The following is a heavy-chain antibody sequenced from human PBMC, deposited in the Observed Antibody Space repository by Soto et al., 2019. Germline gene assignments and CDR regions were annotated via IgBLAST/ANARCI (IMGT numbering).Heavy chain of an antibody. J-gene: IGHJ3*02. V-gene: IGHV3-23*01. CDR1: GFICSSYD. CDR2: ILVGGST. CDR3: AKETATSGGAFDI. Sequence: GGSLRLSCAASGFICSSYDMSWVRQAPGKGLEWVSTILVGGSTHYEDSVKGRFTISRDESKNTVYLQMHSLTAGDTAVYYCAKETATSGGAFDICGQGTMVTV. D-gene: IGHD1-26*01.